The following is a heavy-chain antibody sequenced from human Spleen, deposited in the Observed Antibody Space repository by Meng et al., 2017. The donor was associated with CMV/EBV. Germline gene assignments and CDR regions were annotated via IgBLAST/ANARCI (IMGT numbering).Heavy chain of an antibody. V-gene: IGHV1-2*02. CDR2: IKPNSGGT. D-gene: IGHD3-9*01. J-gene: IGHJ4*02. Sequence: ASVKVSCKASGGTFSSYAISWVRQAPGQGLEWMGWIKPNSGGTNYAQKFQGRVTMTRDTSISTAYMELSRLRSDDTAVYYCARVMGMTGVTWVYWGQGTLVTVSS. CDR1: GGTFSSYA. CDR3: ARVMGMTGVTWVY.